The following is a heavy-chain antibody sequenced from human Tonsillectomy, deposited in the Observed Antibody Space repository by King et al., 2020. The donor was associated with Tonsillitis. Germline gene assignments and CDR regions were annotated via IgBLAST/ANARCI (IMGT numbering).Heavy chain of an antibody. Sequence: QLQLQESGPGLVKPSETLSLSCNVSGFPIRNGAWWGWIRQSPGRGLQWIGLIYRSGDVFYNPSLNSRVIISVDTSKNEFSLRLTSVTAADTALYYCARSAGAGRYFDFWGQGSLVTVSS. CDR3: ARSAGAGRYFDF. V-gene: IGHV4-38-2*02. D-gene: IGHD1-26*01. CDR2: IYRSGDV. J-gene: IGHJ4*02. CDR1: GFPIRNGAW.